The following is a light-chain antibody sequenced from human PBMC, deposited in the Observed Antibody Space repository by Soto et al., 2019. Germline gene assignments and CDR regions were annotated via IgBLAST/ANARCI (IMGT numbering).Light chain of an antibody. CDR3: LQPNSYPYT. V-gene: IGKV1-17*01. CDR2: AAS. CDR1: QGIRND. J-gene: IGKJ2*01. Sequence: DIQMTQSPSSLPASVGDRVTIICRASQGIRNDLGWYQQKPGKAPKRLIYAASSLDGGVPSRFSVSGSGTDVTLTISSLQPEDCATYYCLQPNSYPYTFGQGTKLEIK.